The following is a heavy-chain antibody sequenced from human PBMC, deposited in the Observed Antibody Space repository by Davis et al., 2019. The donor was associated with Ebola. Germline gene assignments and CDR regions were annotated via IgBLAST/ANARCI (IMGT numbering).Heavy chain of an antibody. J-gene: IGHJ4*02. CDR2: INPDESQK. Sequence: GESLKISCAAFGFTFGTSWMTWVRQAPGKGLEWVASINPDESQKYYVCSVGGRFTISRDNAHNSVYLQMISLGVEDTAVYYCARDRAYSAFDYWGQGALVTVSS. V-gene: IGHV3-7*03. CDR3: ARDRAYSAFDY. CDR1: GFTFGTSW. D-gene: IGHD1-26*01.